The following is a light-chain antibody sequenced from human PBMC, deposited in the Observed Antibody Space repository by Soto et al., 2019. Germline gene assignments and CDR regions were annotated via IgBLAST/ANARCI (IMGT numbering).Light chain of an antibody. CDR3: QQRSIWPQVT. CDR1: QSIRSY. Sequence: EIVLTQSPATLSLSPGERATLSCRASQSIRSYLAWYQQKPGQAPRLLIYDASNRATGIPARFSGSGSGTDFTLTISSLEPEDFAVYYCQQRSIWPQVTFGQGTRLEMK. V-gene: IGKV3-11*01. CDR2: DAS. J-gene: IGKJ5*01.